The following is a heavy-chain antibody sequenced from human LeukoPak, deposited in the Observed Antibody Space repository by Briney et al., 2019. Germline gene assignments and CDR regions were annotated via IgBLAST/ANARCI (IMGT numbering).Heavy chain of an antibody. Sequence: ASVKVSCKASGYTFTGYYMHWVRQAPGQGLEWMGWINPNSGGTNYAQKFQGRVTMTRDTSISTAYMELSRLRSDDTAVYYCARDRDYGGIFADWGQGTLVTVSS. CDR3: ARDRDYGGIFAD. D-gene: IGHD4-17*01. CDR2: INPNSGGT. J-gene: IGHJ4*02. V-gene: IGHV1-2*02. CDR1: GYTFTGYY.